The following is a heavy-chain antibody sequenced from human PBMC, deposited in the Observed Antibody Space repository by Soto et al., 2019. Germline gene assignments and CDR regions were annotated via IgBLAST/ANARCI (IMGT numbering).Heavy chain of an antibody. CDR2: IKQDGSEK. J-gene: IGHJ4*02. Sequence: GGSLRLSCAASGFTFSSYWMSWVRQAPGKGLEWVANIKQDGSEKYYVDSVKGRFTTSRDNAKNSLYLQMNSLRAEDTAVYYCARDTFGGAVDYFDYWGQGTLVTVSS. V-gene: IGHV3-7*01. D-gene: IGHD3-16*01. CDR3: ARDTFGGAVDYFDY. CDR1: GFTFSSYW.